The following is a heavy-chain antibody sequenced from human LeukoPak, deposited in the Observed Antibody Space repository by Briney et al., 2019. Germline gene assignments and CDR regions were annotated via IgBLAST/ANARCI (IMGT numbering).Heavy chain of an antibody. D-gene: IGHD1-26*01. CDR1: GGTFSSYA. CDR2: IIPIFGTA. Sequence: SVKVSCTASGGTFSSYAISWVRQAPGQGLEWMGGIIPIFGTANYARKFQGRVTITADESTSTAYMELSSLRSEDTAVYYCARGSSKVGATKTYYYGMDVWGQGTTVTVSS. V-gene: IGHV1-69*13. CDR3: ARGSSKVGATKTYYYGMDV. J-gene: IGHJ6*02.